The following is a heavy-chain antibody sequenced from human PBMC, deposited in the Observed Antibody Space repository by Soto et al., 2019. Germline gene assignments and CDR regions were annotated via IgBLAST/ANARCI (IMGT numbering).Heavy chain of an antibody. D-gene: IGHD6-6*01. CDR2: ISHDGTKE. J-gene: IGHJ4*02. V-gene: IGHV3-30*18. Sequence: QVQLVESGGGVVQPGRSLRLSCAASGFTFSDYGMHWVRQAPGKGLEWVAVISHDGTKEYYAESVKGRFTISRDNSKNTRYLQMNSLRTEDAAVYYCANADGILARPPLDYWGQGTLVTVSS. CDR3: ANADGILARPPLDY. CDR1: GFTFSDYG.